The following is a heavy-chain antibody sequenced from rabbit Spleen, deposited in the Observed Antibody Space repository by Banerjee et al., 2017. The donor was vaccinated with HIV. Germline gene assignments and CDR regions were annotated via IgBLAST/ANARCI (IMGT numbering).Heavy chain of an antibody. CDR1: GFTLSSYY. V-gene: IGHV1S7*01. CDR2: IDPVFGIT. CDR3: ARDGAGGSYFAL. D-gene: IGHD8-1*01. J-gene: IGHJ6*01. Sequence: HLKESGGGLVQPGGSLKLSCKASGFTLSSYYMNWVRQAPGKGLEWIGYIDPVFGITYYANWVNGRFSISRENAQNTVFLQMTSLTAADTATYFCARDGAGGSYFALWGQGTLAPS.